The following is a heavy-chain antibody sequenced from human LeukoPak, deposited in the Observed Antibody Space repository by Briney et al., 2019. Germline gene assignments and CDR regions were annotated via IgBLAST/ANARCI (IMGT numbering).Heavy chain of an antibody. D-gene: IGHD3-22*01. CDR1: GFTFSSYA. V-gene: IGHV3-23*01. CDR3: AKVGGYYDSSGYTLYYFDY. Sequence: PGGSLRLSCAASGFTFSSYAMSWVRQAPGKGLEWVSAISGSGGSTYYADSVEGRFTISRDNSKNTLYLQMNSLRAEDTAVYYCAKVGGYYDSSGYTLYYFDYWGQGTLVTVSS. J-gene: IGHJ4*02. CDR2: ISGSGGST.